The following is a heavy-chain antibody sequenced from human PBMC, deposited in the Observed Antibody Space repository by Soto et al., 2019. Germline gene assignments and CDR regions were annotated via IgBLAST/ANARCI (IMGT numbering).Heavy chain of an antibody. V-gene: IGHV1-46*01. CDR2: INPSGGST. Sequence: GASVKVSCKASGYTFTSYYMHWVRQAPGQGLEWMGIINPSGGSTSYAQKFQGRVTMTRDTSTSTVYMELSSLRSEDTAVYYCATYAYYYDSSGEGDYWGQGTLVTVSS. CDR3: ATYAYYYDSSGEGDY. CDR1: GYTFTSYY. D-gene: IGHD3-22*01. J-gene: IGHJ4*02.